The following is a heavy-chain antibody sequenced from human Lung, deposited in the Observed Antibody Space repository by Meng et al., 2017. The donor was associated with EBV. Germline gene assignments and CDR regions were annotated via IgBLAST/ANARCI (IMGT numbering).Heavy chain of an antibody. J-gene: IGHJ4*02. D-gene: IGHD5-18*01. Sequence: VRLGESGGGVVQPGRSLRLSCAASGFSFRNYAMHWVRQAPGKGLEWVSFILNDGGDEDYADSVKGRFTISRDNSKNTLLLQMDSLRAEDTAMYYCAKGTGVGGYRPFDDWGQGTLVTVSS. CDR1: GFSFRNYA. CDR2: ILNDGGDE. V-gene: IGHV3-30*04. CDR3: AKGTGVGGYRPFDD.